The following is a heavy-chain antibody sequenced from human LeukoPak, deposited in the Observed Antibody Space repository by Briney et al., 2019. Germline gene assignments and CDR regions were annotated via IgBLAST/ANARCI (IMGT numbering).Heavy chain of an antibody. D-gene: IGHD4-17*01. CDR2: INHSGST. Sequence: PSDTLSPTRAVYGGSFSAYYWSWIRQPPGKGLEWIGEINHSGSTNYNPPLKSRVTISIDTSKNQPSLRLTSVTAADTAVYYCVWGYGALDYWGQGTLVTVSS. J-gene: IGHJ4*02. CDR1: GGSFSAYY. CDR3: VWGYGALDY. V-gene: IGHV4-34*01.